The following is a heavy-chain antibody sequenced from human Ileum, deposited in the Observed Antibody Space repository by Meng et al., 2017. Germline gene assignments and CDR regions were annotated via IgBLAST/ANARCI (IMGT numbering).Heavy chain of an antibody. D-gene: IGHD3-3*02. CDR3: VRSNIFGWNPRDH. CDR2: INPKSGAT. CDR1: GYTFTDYF. J-gene: IGHJ4*02. V-gene: IGHV1-2*06. Sequence: QVQLVQSGAEANTPWASLKVSCKASGYTFTDYFVHWVRQPPGQGLEWMGRINPKSGATAYAQKFQGRVTVTSDTSISTAYLDLISLTSDDTALYYCVRSNIFGWNPRDHWGQGTLVTVSS.